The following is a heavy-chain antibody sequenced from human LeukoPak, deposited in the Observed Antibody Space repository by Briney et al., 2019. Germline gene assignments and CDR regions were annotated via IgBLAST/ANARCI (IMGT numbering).Heavy chain of an antibody. CDR1: GGSFSGYY. V-gene: IGHV4-34*01. Sequence: SETLSLTCAVYGGSFSGYYWSWIRQPPGKGLEWIGEINHSGSTNYNPSLKSRVTISVDTSKNQFSLKLSSVTAADTAVYYCARPLTPASYYYGMDVWGQGTTVTVSS. J-gene: IGHJ6*02. D-gene: IGHD3-9*01. CDR2: INHSGST. CDR3: ARPLTPASYYYGMDV.